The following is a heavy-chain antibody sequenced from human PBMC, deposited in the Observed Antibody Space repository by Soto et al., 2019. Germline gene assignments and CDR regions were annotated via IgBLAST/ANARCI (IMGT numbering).Heavy chain of an antibody. CDR3: ARDTAGTNYYYYGMDV. V-gene: IGHV1-18*01. J-gene: IGHJ6*02. CDR2: ISAYNGNT. CDR1: GYTFTSYG. Sequence: QVQLVQSGAEVKKPGASVKVSCKASGYTFTSYGISWVRQAPGQGLEWMGGISAYNGNTNYAQKLQGRVTMTTDTSTSTAYMELRSLRSDDTAVYYCARDTAGTNYYYYGMDVWGQGTTVTVSS. D-gene: IGHD1-1*01.